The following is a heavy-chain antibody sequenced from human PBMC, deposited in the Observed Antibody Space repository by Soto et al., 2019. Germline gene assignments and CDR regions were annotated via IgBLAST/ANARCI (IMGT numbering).Heavy chain of an antibody. V-gene: IGHV1-2*04. D-gene: IGHD6-19*01. CDR1: GYTFTGYY. J-gene: IGHJ3*02. Sequence: ASVKVSCKASGYTFTGYYMHWVRQAHGQGLEWMGWINPNSGGTNYAQKFQGWVTMTRDTSISTAYMELSRLRSDDTAVYYCAREFIAVAPDAFDIWGQGTMVTVSS. CDR3: AREFIAVAPDAFDI. CDR2: INPNSGGT.